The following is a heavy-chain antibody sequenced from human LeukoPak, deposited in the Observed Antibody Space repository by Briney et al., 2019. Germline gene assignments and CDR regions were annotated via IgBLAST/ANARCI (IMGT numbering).Heavy chain of an antibody. CDR3: AREIGSSWYENWFDP. CDR1: GYTFTGYY. V-gene: IGHV1-2*02. Sequence: ASVKVSCKASGYTFTGYYMHWVRQAPGQGLAWMGWINPNSGGTNYAQKFQGRVTMTRDTSISTAYMELSRLRSDDTAVYYCAREIGSSWYENWFDPWGQGTLVTVSS. CDR2: INPNSGGT. J-gene: IGHJ5*02. D-gene: IGHD6-13*01.